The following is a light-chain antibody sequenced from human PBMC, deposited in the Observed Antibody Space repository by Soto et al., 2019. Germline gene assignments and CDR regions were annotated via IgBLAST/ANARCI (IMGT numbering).Light chain of an antibody. CDR2: GAS. J-gene: IGKJ1*01. V-gene: IGKV3-20*01. Sequence: ERVLTQSPGPLSLSPGARGPLSCRASQSVSHNYLAWSQQKPGQAPRLLIYGASNRATGIPDRFSGSGSGTDFTLTISRLEPEDFAVYYCQQYGSSGTLGQGTKVDIK. CDR1: QSVSHNY. CDR3: QQYGSSGT.